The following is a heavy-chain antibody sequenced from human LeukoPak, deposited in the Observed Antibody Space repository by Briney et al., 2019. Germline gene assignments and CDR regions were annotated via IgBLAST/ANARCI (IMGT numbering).Heavy chain of an antibody. V-gene: IGHV4-39*01. D-gene: IGHD2/OR15-2a*01. J-gene: IGHJ4*02. CDR3: VRHSGFYGY. Sequence: SETLSLTCTVSGGPINSSRFYWGWIRRPPGKGLEWIRSIYYSGKTYYNPSLKSRVTMSVDTSKNQFSLKLTSVTAADTDVHYCVRHSGFYGYWGQGILVTVSS. CDR2: IYYSGKT. CDR1: GGPINSSRFY.